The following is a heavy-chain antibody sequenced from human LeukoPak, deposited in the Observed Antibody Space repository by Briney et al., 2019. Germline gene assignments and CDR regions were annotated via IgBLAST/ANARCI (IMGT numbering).Heavy chain of an antibody. CDR2: IRYDGSNK. CDR3: ARVGYYGSGNWFDP. J-gene: IGHJ5*02. V-gene: IGHV3-30*02. D-gene: IGHD3-10*01. Sequence: GGSLRLSCAASGFTFSSYGMHWVRQAPGKGLEWVAFIRYDGSNKYYADSVKGRFTISRDNSKNTLYLQMNSLRAEDTAVYYCARVGYYGSGNWFDPWGQGTLVTVSS. CDR1: GFTFSSYG.